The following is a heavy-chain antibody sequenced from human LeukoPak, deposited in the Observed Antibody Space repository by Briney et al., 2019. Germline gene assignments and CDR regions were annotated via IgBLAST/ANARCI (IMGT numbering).Heavy chain of an antibody. V-gene: IGHV3-23*01. CDR3: AKDGQTGEWELEH. CDR2: ITGSGSST. D-gene: IGHD7-27*01. J-gene: IGHJ1*01. Sequence: PGGSLRLSCAASGFTFGSYWMHWVRQAPGKGLDYVSTITGSGSSTYYANSVKGRFTVSRDNSKNTVYLQMNSLRADDTAIYYCAKDGQTGEWELEHWGQGTLVTVSS. CDR1: GFTFGSYW.